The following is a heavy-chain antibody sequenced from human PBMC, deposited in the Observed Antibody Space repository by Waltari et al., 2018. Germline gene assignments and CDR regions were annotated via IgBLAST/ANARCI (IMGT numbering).Heavy chain of an antibody. V-gene: IGHV4-39*07. CDR3: ARVDADY. CDR2: IFGNSWNS. Sequence: QVQLQESGPGLVKPSETLSLTCAVSGGSISDNYYWNWIRQPPGKGLEWIGNIFGNSWNSYYNPSLKSRVTISKDTSKNQFFLKLNSVIAADTAVYYCARVDADYWGQGVLVTVSS. CDR1: GGSISDNYY. J-gene: IGHJ4*02.